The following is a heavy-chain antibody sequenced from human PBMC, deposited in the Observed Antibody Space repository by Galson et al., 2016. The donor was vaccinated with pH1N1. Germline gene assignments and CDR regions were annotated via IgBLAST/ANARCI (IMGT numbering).Heavy chain of an antibody. CDR1: GFPFSHYY. CDR3: ARKHFGWDFDV. J-gene: IGHJ3*01. D-gene: IGHD1-26*01. Sequence: SLRLSCAASGFPFSHYYMGWIRQAPGKGLEWISYISGSDTTIYYADSVRGRFTTSRDNAQNSQYLHMHSLRAVDTAVYYCARKHFGWDFDVWGQGTMVTVSP. V-gene: IGHV3-11*01. CDR2: ISGSDTTI.